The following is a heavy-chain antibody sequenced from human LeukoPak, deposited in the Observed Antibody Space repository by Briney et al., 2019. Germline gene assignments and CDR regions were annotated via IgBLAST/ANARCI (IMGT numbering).Heavy chain of an antibody. CDR1: GFTFSSYG. J-gene: IGHJ5*02. Sequence: GGSLRLSCAASGFTFSSYGMHWVRQAPGKGLEWVAFIRYDGSNKYYADSVKGRFTISRDNSKNTQYLQMNSLRAEDTAVYYCATRITMIVVAGGWFDPWGQGTLVTVSS. CDR3: ATRITMIVVAGGWFDP. V-gene: IGHV3-30*02. CDR2: IRYDGSNK. D-gene: IGHD3-22*01.